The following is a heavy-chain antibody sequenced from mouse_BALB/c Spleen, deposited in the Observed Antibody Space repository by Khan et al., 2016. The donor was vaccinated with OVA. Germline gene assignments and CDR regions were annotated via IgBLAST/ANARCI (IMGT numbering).Heavy chain of an antibody. V-gene: IGHV5-6*01. CDR1: GFTFSSYS. CDR2: ISSGGDYT. CDR3: ASHLTGSFAY. Sequence: EVELVESGGDLVKPGGSLKFSCAASGFTFSSYSTSWVRQTPDKRLEWVATISSGGDYTYYSDNVKGRFTISRDNAKNTLYLQMSSLKSEDTAMYYCASHLTGSFAYWGQGTLVTVSA. D-gene: IGHD4-1*01. J-gene: IGHJ3*01.